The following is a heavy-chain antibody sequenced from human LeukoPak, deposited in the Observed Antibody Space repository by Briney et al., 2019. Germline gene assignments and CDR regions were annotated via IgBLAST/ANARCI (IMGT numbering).Heavy chain of an antibody. J-gene: IGHJ4*02. CDR3: ARDHGDSAMVIAPFFDY. CDR1: GFSFRSYS. CDR2: ISAGGSTI. V-gene: IGHV3-48*01. Sequence: PGGSLRLSCAASGFSFRSYSMNWVRQAPGKGLEWVSYISAGGSTIFYADSVKGRFTISRDDAKNSLYLQVNSLRAEDTAVYYCARDHGDSAMVIAPFFDYWGQGTLVTVSS. D-gene: IGHD5-18*01.